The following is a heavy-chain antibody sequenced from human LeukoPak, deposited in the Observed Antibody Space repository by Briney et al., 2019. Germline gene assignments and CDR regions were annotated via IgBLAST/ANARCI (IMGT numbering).Heavy chain of an antibody. J-gene: IGHJ4*02. CDR3: ARTYSSSWYPFDY. CDR1: GGTFSSYA. CDR2: INPNSGGT. V-gene: IGHV1-2*04. Sequence: ASVKVSCKASGGTFSSYAISWVRQAPGQGLEWMGWINPNSGGTNYAQKFQGWVTMTRDTSISTAYMELSRLRSDDTAVYYCARTYSSSWYPFDYWGQGTLVTVSS. D-gene: IGHD6-13*01.